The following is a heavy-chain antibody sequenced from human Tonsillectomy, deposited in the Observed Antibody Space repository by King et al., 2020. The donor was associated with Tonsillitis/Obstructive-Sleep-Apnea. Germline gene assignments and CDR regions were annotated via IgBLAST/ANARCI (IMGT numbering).Heavy chain of an antibody. CDR1: GFTFDDYG. CDR3: ARGGGCSSTSCYQGGYYYMDV. Sequence: VQLVESGGGVVRPGGSLRLSCAASGFTFDDYGMSWVRQAPGKGLEWVSGINWNGGSTGYADSVKGRFTISRDNAKNSLYLQMNSLRAEDTALYYCARGGGCSSTSCYQGGYYYMDVWGKGTTVTVSS. J-gene: IGHJ6*03. D-gene: IGHD2-2*01. CDR2: INWNGGST. V-gene: IGHV3-20*04.